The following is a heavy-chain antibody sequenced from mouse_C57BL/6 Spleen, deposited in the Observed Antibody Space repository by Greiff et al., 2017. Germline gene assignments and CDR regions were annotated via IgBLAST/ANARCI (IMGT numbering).Heavy chain of an antibody. V-gene: IGHV1-55*01. Sequence: QVQLQQPGAELVKPGASVKMSCKASGYTFTSYWITWVKQRPGPGLEWIGDIYPGSGSTNYNEKFKSKATLTVDTSSSTAYMQLSSLTSEDSAVYYCARSDGYSYYYAMDYWGQGTSVTVSS. D-gene: IGHD2-3*01. CDR1: GYTFTSYW. CDR3: ARSDGYSYYYAMDY. J-gene: IGHJ4*01. CDR2: IYPGSGST.